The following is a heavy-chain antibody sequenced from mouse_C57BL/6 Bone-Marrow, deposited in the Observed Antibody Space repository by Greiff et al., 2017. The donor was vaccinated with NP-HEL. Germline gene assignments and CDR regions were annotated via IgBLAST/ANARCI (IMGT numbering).Heavy chain of an antibody. V-gene: IGHV1-81*01. Sequence: VKLQESGAELARPGASVKLSCKASGYTFTSYGISWVKQRTGQGLEWIGEIYPRSGNTYYNEKFKGKATLTADKSSSTAYMELRSLTSEDSAVYFCEREYYGSSYYYARDYGGKGTSVTASS. J-gene: IGHJ4*01. CDR1: GYTFTSYG. CDR2: IYPRSGNT. CDR3: EREYYGSSYYYARDY. D-gene: IGHD1-1*01.